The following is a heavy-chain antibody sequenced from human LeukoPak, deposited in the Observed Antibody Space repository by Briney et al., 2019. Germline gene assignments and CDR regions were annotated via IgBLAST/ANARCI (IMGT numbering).Heavy chain of an antibody. D-gene: IGHD4-17*01. J-gene: IGHJ4*02. CDR2: INHSGST. Sequence: SETLSLTCAVYGGSFSGYYWSWIRQPPGKGLEWIGEINHSGSTNYNPSLKSRVTISVDTSKNQFSLKLSSVTAADTAVYYCARDFGDYRVDYWGQGTLVTVSS. CDR1: GGSFSGYY. V-gene: IGHV4-34*01. CDR3: ARDFGDYRVDY.